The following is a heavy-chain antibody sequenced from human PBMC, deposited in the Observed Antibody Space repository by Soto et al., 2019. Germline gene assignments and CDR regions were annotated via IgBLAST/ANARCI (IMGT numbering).Heavy chain of an antibody. Sequence: SETLSLTCTVSGGSISSYYWSWIRQPPGKGLEWIGYIYYSGSTNYNPSLKSRVTISVDTSKNQFSLKLSSVTAADTAVYYCAGRLTGYYNFDYWGQGTLVTVSS. CDR2: IYYSGST. J-gene: IGHJ4*02. CDR1: GGSISSYY. CDR3: AGRLTGYYNFDY. V-gene: IGHV4-59*01. D-gene: IGHD3-9*01.